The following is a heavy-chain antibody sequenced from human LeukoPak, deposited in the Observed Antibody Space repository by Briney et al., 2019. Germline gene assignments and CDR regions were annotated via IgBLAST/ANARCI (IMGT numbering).Heavy chain of an antibody. J-gene: IGHJ4*02. CDR3: ARIWNYYDSSGYIDY. V-gene: IGHV4-31*03. CDR1: GGSISSGGYY. CDR2: IYYSGST. Sequence: SQTLSLTCTVSGGSISSGGYYWSWIRQHPGKGLEWIGYIYYSGSTYYNPSLKSRVTISVDTSKNQFSLKLSSVTAADMAVYYCARIWNYYDSSGYIDYWGQGTLVTVSS. D-gene: IGHD3-22*01.